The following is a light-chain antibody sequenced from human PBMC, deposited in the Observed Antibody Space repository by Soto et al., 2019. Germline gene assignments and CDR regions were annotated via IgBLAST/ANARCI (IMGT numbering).Light chain of an antibody. Sequence: SALTQPRSVSGSPGQSVTISCTGTSSDVAIYNYISWYQQHPGETPKLMIHDVSERPSGVPDRFSGSKSGNPASLTISGLQAEDEADYYCCSYAGRYAFARNVFGTGTKVTV. CDR1: SSDVAIYNY. V-gene: IGLV2-11*01. J-gene: IGLJ1*01. CDR3: CSYAGRYAFARNV. CDR2: DVS.